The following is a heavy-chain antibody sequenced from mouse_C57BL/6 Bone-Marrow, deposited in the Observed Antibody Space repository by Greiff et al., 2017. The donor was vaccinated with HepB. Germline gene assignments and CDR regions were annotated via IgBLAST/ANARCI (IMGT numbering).Heavy chain of an antibody. CDR3: ARDYYGSTLYFDV. D-gene: IGHD1-1*01. CDR2: INPSNGGT. Sequence: VQLQQPGPELVKPGASVKLSCKASGYTFTSYWMHWVKQRPGQGLEWIGNINPSNGGTNYNEKFKSKATLTVDKSSSTAYMQLSSLTSEDSAVYYCARDYYGSTLYFDVWGTGTTVTVSS. V-gene: IGHV1-53*01. J-gene: IGHJ1*03. CDR1: GYTFTSYW.